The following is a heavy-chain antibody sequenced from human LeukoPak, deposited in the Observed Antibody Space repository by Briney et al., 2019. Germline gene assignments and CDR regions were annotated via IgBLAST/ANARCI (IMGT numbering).Heavy chain of an antibody. CDR3: ARLVSTVVTR. V-gene: IGHV4-39*01. J-gene: IGHJ4*02. CDR1: GGSISSSSYY. Sequence: SETLSLTCTVSGGSISSSSYYWGWIRQPPGKGLEWIGSIYYSGSNYYNPSLKSRATISVNTSKNQFSLKRSSVAAAAAAVYYCARLVSTVVTRWGQGTLVTVSS. D-gene: IGHD4-23*01. CDR2: IYYSGSN.